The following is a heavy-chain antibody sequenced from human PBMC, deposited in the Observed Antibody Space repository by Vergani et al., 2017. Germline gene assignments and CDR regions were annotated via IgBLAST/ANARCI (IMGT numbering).Heavy chain of an antibody. V-gene: IGHV4-4*09. Sequence: QVQLQESGPGLVKPSETLSLTCTVSGGSISSYYWSWIRPPPGKGLEWIGYIYTSGSTNYNPSLKSRVTISVDTSKNQFSLKLSSVTAADTAVYYCARGRPYDAFDIWGQGTMVTVSS. CDR2: IYTSGST. J-gene: IGHJ3*02. CDR3: ARGRPYDAFDI. D-gene: IGHD1-1*01. CDR1: GGSISSYY.